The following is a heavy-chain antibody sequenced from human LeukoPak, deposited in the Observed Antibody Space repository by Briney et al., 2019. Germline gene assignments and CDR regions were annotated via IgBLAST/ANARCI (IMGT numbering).Heavy chain of an antibody. D-gene: IGHD5-18*01. V-gene: IGHV3-30*03. CDR1: GFTFSSHD. J-gene: IGHJ4*02. CDR2: IEYDESSK. Sequence: GGSLRLSCAGSGFTFSSHDFHWIRQAPGKGLEWVAFIEYDESSKYYADSVKGRFTISRDNAKNSLYLQMNRLRAEDTAVYYCARGSRGYSYGHDYWGQGTLVTVSS. CDR3: ARGSRGYSYGHDY.